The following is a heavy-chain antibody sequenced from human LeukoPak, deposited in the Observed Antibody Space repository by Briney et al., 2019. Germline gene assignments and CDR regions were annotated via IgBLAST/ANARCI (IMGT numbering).Heavy chain of an antibody. CDR1: GFTLDAYE. CDR2: ISANGGRT. J-gene: IGHJ6*02. D-gene: IGHD2/OR15-2a*01. CDR3: TTWAFYHGLDV. V-gene: IGHV3-43*02. Sequence: GGSLRLSCVASGFTLDAYEMHWVRQARGKGPEWVSLISANGGRTSYVDSVKGRFTISRDNSKNSLYLQMTSLRAEDSALYYCTTWAFYHGLDVWGQGTTVTVSS.